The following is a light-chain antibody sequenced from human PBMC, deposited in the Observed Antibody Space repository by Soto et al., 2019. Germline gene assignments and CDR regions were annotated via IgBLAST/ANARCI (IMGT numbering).Light chain of an antibody. CDR2: KAS. Sequence: DIQMTQSPSTLSASVGDRVTITCRASQSISSWLAWYQQKPGKAPKLLIYKASSLESGVPSRFSGSGSGTEFTLTISSLQPDEFATYYCQQYNSYSQTFGQGTKVDI. V-gene: IGKV1-5*03. CDR1: QSISSW. J-gene: IGKJ1*01. CDR3: QQYNSYSQT.